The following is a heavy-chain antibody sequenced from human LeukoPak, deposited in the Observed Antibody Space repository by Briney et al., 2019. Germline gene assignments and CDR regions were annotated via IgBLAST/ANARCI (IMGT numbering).Heavy chain of an antibody. CDR3: ARAVYYYASGSYYNEGVDY. CDR2: IYYSGST. CDR1: GGSTSSSSHY. D-gene: IGHD3-10*01. J-gene: IGHJ4*02. V-gene: IGHV4-39*01. Sequence: SETLSLTCTVSGGSTSSSSHYWGWIRQPPGKGLEWIGTIYYSGSTSYKPSLKSRVTISVDTSKNQFSLRLSSVTAADTAVYYCARAVYYYASGSYYNEGVDYWGQGTLVTVSS.